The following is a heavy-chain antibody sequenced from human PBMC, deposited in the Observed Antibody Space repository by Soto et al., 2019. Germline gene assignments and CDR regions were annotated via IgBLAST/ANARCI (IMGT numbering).Heavy chain of an antibody. CDR3: ARFPEQYGMDV. CDR1: GGSISSSTYY. J-gene: IGHJ6*02. V-gene: IGHV4-39*01. CDR2: IYYSGIT. Sequence: PSETLSLTCTVSGGSISSSTYYWGWIRQPPGKGLEWIGSIYYSGITYYNPSLKSRVTISVDTSKNQFSLILSSVTDADTAVYYCARFPEQYGMDVWGQGTTVTVSS.